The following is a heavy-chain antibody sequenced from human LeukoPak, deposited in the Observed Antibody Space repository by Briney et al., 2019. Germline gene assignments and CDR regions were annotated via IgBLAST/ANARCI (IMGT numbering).Heavy chain of an antibody. D-gene: IGHD3-22*01. CDR2: ISSSSSYI. V-gene: IGHV3-21*01. J-gene: IGHJ4*02. CDR1: GFTFSSYW. Sequence: PGGSLRLSCAASGFTFSSYWMSWVRQAPGKGLEWVSSISSSSSYIYYADSVKGRFTISRDNAKNSLYLQMNSLRAEDTAVYYCAKGENYYDSSGYFGHFDYWGQGTLVTVSS. CDR3: AKGENYYDSSGYFGHFDY.